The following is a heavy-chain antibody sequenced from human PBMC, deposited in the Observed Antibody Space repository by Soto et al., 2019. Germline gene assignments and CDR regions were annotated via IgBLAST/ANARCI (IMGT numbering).Heavy chain of an antibody. CDR1: GASISSGGYY. D-gene: IGHD3-9*01. J-gene: IGHJ1*01. CDR3: ARDLSTVNFQQ. V-gene: IGHV4-31*03. Sequence: PSETLSLTCTVSGASISSGGYYWSWIRQHPGKGLEWIGYTHYSGSTYYNPSLRSRVTISVDTSKNQFSLKLYSVTAADTAVYYCARDLSTVNFQQWGQGTLVTVSS. CDR2: THYSGST.